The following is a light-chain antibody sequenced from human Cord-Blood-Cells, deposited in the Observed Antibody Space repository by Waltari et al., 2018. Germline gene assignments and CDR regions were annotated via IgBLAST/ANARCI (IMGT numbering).Light chain of an antibody. V-gene: IGKV1-33*01. CDR1: QEISNY. Sequence: DIQMTQSPSSLSASVGDRVTIPCQASQEISNYLNWYQQKPGKAPKLLIYDASNLETGVPSRFSGSGSGTDFTFNISSLQPEDIATYYCQQYDNLPRYTFGQGTKLEIK. J-gene: IGKJ2*01. CDR3: QQYDNLPRYT. CDR2: DAS.